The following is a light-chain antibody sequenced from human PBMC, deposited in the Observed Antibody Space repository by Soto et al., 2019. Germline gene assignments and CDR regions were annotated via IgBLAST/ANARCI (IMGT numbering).Light chain of an antibody. CDR1: QSVSSY. Sequence: EIVLTQSPATLSLFPGERATLSCRASQSVSSYLAWYQQKPGQAPRLLIYDASNRATGIPARFSGSGSGTDFTLTISSLEPDDFAIYYCQQRSNWPPYTFGQRTKLEIK. CDR2: DAS. CDR3: QQRSNWPPYT. J-gene: IGKJ2*01. V-gene: IGKV3-11*01.